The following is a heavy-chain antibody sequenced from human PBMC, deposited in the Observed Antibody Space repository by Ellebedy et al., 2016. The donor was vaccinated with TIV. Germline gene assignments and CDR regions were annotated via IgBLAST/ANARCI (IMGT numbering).Heavy chain of an antibody. J-gene: IGHJ4*02. CDR1: GFLFSNYS. V-gene: IGHV3-21*01. Sequence: GESLKISCSGSGFLFSNYSMNWVRQAPGKGLEWVASITASSSHMFYAESVKGRFTISRDKAKNSLYLQMNSLRAEDTAVYYCSRGIAAVMYWGQGTLVTVS. CDR2: ITASSSHM. D-gene: IGHD6-13*01. CDR3: SRGIAAVMY.